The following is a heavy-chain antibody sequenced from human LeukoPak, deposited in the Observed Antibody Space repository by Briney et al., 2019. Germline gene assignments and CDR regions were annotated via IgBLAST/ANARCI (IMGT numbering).Heavy chain of an antibody. CDR2: IYYSGST. CDR1: GGSISSYY. CDR3: ARGRGRHHIVLEVYATPNWFDP. D-gene: IGHD2-8*02. J-gene: IGHJ5*02. V-gene: IGHV4-59*12. Sequence: SETLSLTCTVSGGSISSYYWSWIRQPPGKGLEWIGYIYYSGSTNYNPSLKSRVTISVDTSKNQFSLKLSSVTAADTAVYYCARGRGRHHIVLEVYATPNWFDPWGQGTLVTVSS.